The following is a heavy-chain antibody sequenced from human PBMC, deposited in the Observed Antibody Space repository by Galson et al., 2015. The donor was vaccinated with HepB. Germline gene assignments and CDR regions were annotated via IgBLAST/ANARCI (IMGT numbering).Heavy chain of an antibody. CDR1: GFTFSSYA. V-gene: IGHV3-64D*06. J-gene: IGHJ4*02. CDR3: VKGGRWLYSSHHD. D-gene: IGHD6-13*01. CDR2: ISSNGGST. Sequence: SLRLSCAASGFTFSSYAMHWVRQAPGKGLEYVSAISSNGGSTYYADSVKGRFTISRDNSKNTLYLQMSSLRAEDTAVYYCVKGGRWLYSSHHDWGQGTLVTVSS.